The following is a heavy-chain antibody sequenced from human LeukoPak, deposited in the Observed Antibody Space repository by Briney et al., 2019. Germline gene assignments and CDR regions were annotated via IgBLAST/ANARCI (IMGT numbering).Heavy chain of an antibody. V-gene: IGHV1-69*13. Sequence: ASVKVSCKASGGTFSSYAISWVRQAPGQGLEWMGGIIPIFGTANYAQKFQGRVTITADESTSTAYMELSSLRSEDTAVYYCARDLFQGKLVPGGGYFDYWGQGTLVTVSS. J-gene: IGHJ4*02. D-gene: IGHD3-16*01. CDR3: ARDLFQGKLVPGGGYFDY. CDR2: IIPIFGTA. CDR1: GGTFSSYA.